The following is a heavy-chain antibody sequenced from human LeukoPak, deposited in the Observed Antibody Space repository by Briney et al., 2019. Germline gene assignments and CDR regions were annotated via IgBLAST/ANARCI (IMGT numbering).Heavy chain of an antibody. CDR2: IIPIFGTA. CDR3: ARGSTVTGYYYYYYMDV. V-gene: IGHV1-69*13. Sequence: SVKVSCKASGGTFSSYAISWVRQAPGQGLEWVGGIIPIFGTANYAQKFQGRVTITADESTSTAYMELSSLRSEDTAVYYCARGSTVTGYYYYYYMDVWGKGTTVTVSS. D-gene: IGHD4-17*01. CDR1: GGTFSSYA. J-gene: IGHJ6*03.